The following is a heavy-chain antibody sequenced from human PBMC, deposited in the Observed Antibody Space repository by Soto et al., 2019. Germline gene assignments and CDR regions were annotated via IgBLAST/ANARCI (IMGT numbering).Heavy chain of an antibody. Sequence: QVQLQESGPGLVKPSETLSLTCTVSGDSISRYYWSWIRLSPGKGLVWIGYIYYSGETNYNPGVKSRVTISVARTKNQFSQKLSSVTAADTAVYYCARDQGGEVLKGSGMEVWGQGTTVTVSS. CDR1: GDSISRYY. CDR2: IYYSGET. V-gene: IGHV4-59*01. CDR3: ARDQGGEVLKGSGMEV. D-gene: IGHD3-10*01. J-gene: IGHJ6*02.